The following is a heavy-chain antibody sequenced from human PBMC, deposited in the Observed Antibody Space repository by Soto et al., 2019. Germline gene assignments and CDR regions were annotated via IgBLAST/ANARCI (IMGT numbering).Heavy chain of an antibody. J-gene: IGHJ2*01. D-gene: IGHD3-22*01. CDR2: INHSGST. V-gene: IGHV4-34*01. Sequence: SETLSLTCAVYGGSFSGYYWSWIRQPPGKGLEWIGEINHSGSTNYNPSLKSRVTISVDTSKNQFSLKLSSVTAADTAVYYCARALKSPKRIVVTPYWYFDLWGRGTLVTVSS. CDR3: ARALKSPKRIVVTPYWYFDL. CDR1: GGSFSGYY.